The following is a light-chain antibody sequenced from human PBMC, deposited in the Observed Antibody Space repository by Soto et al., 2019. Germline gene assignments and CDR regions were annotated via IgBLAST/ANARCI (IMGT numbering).Light chain of an antibody. Sequence: DIVLTQSPGTLSLSPGERATLSCRASQSASSNHLAWYQQKPGQAPRLLIYGGSSRATGIPVRFSGSGSETDFTLTITRLEPEDFAVYYCQQYSSSRTFGQGTKVDI. J-gene: IGKJ1*01. CDR2: GGS. CDR3: QQYSSSRT. CDR1: QSASSNH. V-gene: IGKV3-20*01.